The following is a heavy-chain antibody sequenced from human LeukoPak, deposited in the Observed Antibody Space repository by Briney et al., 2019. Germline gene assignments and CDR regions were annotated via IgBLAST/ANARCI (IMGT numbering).Heavy chain of an antibody. CDR1: GYTFTSYG. CDR3: ARSLSIAVAGTEADY. V-gene: IGHV1-18*01. Sequence: GASVKVSCKASGYTFTSYGISWVRQAPGQGLEWMGWISAYNGNTNYAQKLQGRVTMTTDTSTSTAYMGLRSLRSDDTAVYYCARSLSIAVAGTEADYWGQGTLVTVSS. CDR2: ISAYNGNT. J-gene: IGHJ4*02. D-gene: IGHD6-19*01.